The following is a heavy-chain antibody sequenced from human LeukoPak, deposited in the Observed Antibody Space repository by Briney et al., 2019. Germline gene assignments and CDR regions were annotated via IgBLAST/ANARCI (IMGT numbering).Heavy chain of an antibody. CDR3: AKALEVTAIFDY. Sequence: GGSLRLSCAASGFTFSSYAMSWVRQAPGKGLEWVSAISGSGGSTYYADSAKGRFTVSRDNSKNTLYLQMNSLRAEDTAVYYCAKALEVTAIFDYWGQGTLVTVSS. J-gene: IGHJ4*02. CDR1: GFTFSSYA. D-gene: IGHD2-21*02. CDR2: ISGSGGST. V-gene: IGHV3-23*01.